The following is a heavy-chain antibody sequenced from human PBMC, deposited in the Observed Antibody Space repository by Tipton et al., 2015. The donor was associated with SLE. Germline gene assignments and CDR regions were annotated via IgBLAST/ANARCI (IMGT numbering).Heavy chain of an antibody. J-gene: IGHJ4*02. CDR2: INHSGST. Sequence: TLSLTCAVYGGSFSGYYWSWIRQPPGKGLEWIGEINHSGSTNSKPSLKSRVTISVDTSKNQFSLKLRSVTAADAAVYYCARRCAKGLGYWGQGTLVTASS. V-gene: IGHV4-34*01. CDR1: GGSFSGYY. D-gene: IGHD4/OR15-4a*01. CDR3: ARRCAKGLGY.